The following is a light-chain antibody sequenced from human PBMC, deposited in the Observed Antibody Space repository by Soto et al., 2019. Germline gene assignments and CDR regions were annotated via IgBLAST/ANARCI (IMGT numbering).Light chain of an antibody. Sequence: DIQMTQSPSSLSASVGDRVTITCRPSQGIGNSLAWYQQKPGTVPKLLIHTASTLQSGVPSRFSGSGPGKDFTLTISCLQPEDVATYYCQKYDSAPTFGPGTKVEIK. CDR3: QKYDSAPT. CDR1: QGIGNS. J-gene: IGKJ1*01. V-gene: IGKV1-27*01. CDR2: TAS.